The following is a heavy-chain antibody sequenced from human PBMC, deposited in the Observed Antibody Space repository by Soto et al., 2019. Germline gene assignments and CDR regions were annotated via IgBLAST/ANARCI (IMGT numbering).Heavy chain of an antibody. CDR1: GFTFSSYA. D-gene: IGHD6-19*01. CDR3: ARAEADDYYYYGMDV. Sequence: PGGSLRLSCAASGFTFSSYAMSWVRQAPGKGLEWVSAISGSGGSTYYADSVKGRFTISRDNSKNTLYLQMNSLRAKDTAVYYCARAEADDYYYYGMDVWGQGTTVTVSS. J-gene: IGHJ6*02. V-gene: IGHV3-23*01. CDR2: ISGSGGST.